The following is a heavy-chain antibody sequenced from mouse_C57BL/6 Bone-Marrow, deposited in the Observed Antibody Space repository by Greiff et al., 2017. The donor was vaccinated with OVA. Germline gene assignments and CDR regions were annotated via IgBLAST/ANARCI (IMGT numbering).Heavy chain of an antibody. V-gene: IGHV5-16*01. CDR3: ARDLVYYFDY. J-gene: IGHJ2*01. CDR2: INYDGSST. D-gene: IGHD2-2*01. CDR1: GFTFSDYY. Sequence: EVHLVESEGGLVQPGSSMKLSCTASGFTFSDYYMAWVRQVPEKGLEWVANINYDGSSTYYLDSLKSRFILSRDNAKNILYLQMSSLKSEDTATYYCARDLVYYFDYWGQGTTLTVSS.